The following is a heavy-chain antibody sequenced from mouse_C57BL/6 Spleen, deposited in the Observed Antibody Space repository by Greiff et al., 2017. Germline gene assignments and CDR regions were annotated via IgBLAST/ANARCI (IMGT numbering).Heavy chain of an antibody. CDR1: GFTFSSYA. CDR2: ISSGGDYI. Sequence: EVNVVESGEGLVKPGGSLKLSCAASGFTFSSYAMSWVRQTPEKRLEWVAYISSGGDYIYYADTVKGRFTISRDNARNTLYLQMSSLKSEDTAMYYCTRDLLYGSSFYAMDYWGQGTSVTVSS. D-gene: IGHD1-1*01. J-gene: IGHJ4*01. CDR3: TRDLLYGSSFYAMDY. V-gene: IGHV5-9-1*02.